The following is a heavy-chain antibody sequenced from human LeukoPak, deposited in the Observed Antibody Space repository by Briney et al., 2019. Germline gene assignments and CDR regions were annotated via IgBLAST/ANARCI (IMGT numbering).Heavy chain of an antibody. CDR3: ARPRVVATRSYYFDY. Sequence: GESLKISCKASGYSFTSYWIGWVRQMPGKGLEWLGIIYPGDSDTRYSPSFQGQVTISADKSISTAYLQWSSLKASDTAMYYCARPRVVATRSYYFDYWGQGTLVTVSS. CDR2: IYPGDSDT. CDR1: GYSFTSYW. J-gene: IGHJ4*02. D-gene: IGHD5-12*01. V-gene: IGHV5-51*01.